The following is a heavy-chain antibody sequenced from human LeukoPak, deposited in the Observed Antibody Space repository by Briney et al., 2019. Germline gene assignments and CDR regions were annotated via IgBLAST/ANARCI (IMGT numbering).Heavy chain of an antibody. CDR1: GFTFSSYA. CDR2: ISGSGGST. D-gene: IGHD3-10*01. V-gene: IGHV3-23*01. J-gene: IGHJ4*02. Sequence: PGRSLRLSCAASGFTFSSYAMSWVRQAPGKELEWVSAISGSGGSTYYADSVKGRFTISRDNSKNTLYLQMNSLRAEDTAVYYCAKDDRWGGVYWGQGTLVTVSS. CDR3: AKDDRWGGVY.